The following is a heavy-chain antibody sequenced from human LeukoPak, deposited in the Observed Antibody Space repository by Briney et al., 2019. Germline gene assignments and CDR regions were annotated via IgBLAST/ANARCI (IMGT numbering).Heavy chain of an antibody. CDR2: INQDGSEK. J-gene: IGHJ4*02. V-gene: IGHV3-7*01. CDR3: SRSLDY. Sequence: PGKGLEWVANINQDGSEKEYVDSVKGGFTISRDNAKNSLYLQMNSLRVEDTATYFCSRSLDYWGQGIQVTVSS.